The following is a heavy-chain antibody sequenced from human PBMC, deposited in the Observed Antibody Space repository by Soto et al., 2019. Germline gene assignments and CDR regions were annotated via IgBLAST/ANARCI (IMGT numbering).Heavy chain of an antibody. CDR1: GYTFTSSG. CDR2: ISAYNGNT. V-gene: IGHV1-18*01. Sequence: ASVKVSCKASGYTFTSSGISWVRQAPGQGLEWMGWISAYNGNTNYAQKLQGRVTMTTDTSTSTAYMELRSLRSDDTAVYYCAREGVGELSHYYGMDVWGQGTTVTVSS. J-gene: IGHJ6*02. D-gene: IGHD3-10*01. CDR3: AREGVGELSHYYGMDV.